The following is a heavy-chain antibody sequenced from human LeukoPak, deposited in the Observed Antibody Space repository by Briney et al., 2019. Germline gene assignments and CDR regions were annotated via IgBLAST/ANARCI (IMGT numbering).Heavy chain of an antibody. CDR1: GGTFSSYA. V-gene: IGHV1-69*13. Sequence: SVKVSCKASGGTFSSYAISWVRQAPGQGLEWMGGIIPIFGTANYAQKFQGRVTITADESTSTAYMELSSLRSEDTAVYYCARVISLGSGYYVSHYWGQGTLVTVSS. CDR3: ARVISLGSGYYVSHY. CDR2: IIPIFGTA. J-gene: IGHJ4*02. D-gene: IGHD3-22*01.